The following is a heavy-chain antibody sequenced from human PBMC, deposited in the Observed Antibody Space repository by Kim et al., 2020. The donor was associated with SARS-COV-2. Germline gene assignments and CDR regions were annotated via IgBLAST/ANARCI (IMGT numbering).Heavy chain of an antibody. D-gene: IGHD6-13*01. V-gene: IGHV3-30*07. CDR3: ARDRGSSWLYGMDV. Sequence: DSVKGRFTISRDNSKNTLYLQMNSLRAKDTAVYYWARDRGSSWLYGMDVWGQGTTVTVSS. J-gene: IGHJ6*02.